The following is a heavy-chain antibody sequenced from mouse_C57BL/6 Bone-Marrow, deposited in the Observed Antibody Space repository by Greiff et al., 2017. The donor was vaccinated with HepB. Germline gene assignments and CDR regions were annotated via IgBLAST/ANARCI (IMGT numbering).Heavy chain of an antibody. Sequence: QVQLKQSGAELVRPGTSVKVSCKASGYAFTNYLIEWVKQRPGQGLEWIGVINPGSGGTNYNEKFKGKATLTADKSSSTAYMQLSSLTSEDSAVYFCARSGTTVGGNWYFDVWGTGTTVTVSS. D-gene: IGHD1-1*01. CDR2: INPGSGGT. CDR3: ARSGTTVGGNWYFDV. J-gene: IGHJ1*03. V-gene: IGHV1-54*01. CDR1: GYAFTNYL.